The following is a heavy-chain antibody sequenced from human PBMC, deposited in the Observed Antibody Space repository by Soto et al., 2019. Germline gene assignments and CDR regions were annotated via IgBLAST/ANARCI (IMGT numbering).Heavy chain of an antibody. J-gene: IGHJ6*03. CDR2: TYYSGST. D-gene: IGHD2-2*01. V-gene: IGHV4-59*08. Sequence: SETLSLTCTVSGGSISSYYWSWIRQPPGKGLEWIGYTYYSGSTNYNPSLKSRVTISVDTSKNQFSLKLSSVTAADTAVYYCSNIVVVPAAMRNPAVTWHYYMDVWGKGTTVTVSS. CDR1: GGSISSYY. CDR3: SNIVVVPAAMRNPAVTWHYYMDV.